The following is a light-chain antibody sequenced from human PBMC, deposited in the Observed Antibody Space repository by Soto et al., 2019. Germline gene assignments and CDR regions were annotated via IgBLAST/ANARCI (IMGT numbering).Light chain of an antibody. CDR2: LEGSGSY. Sequence: QSVLTQSSSASASLGSSVKLTCTLSRGHSSYIIAWHQQQPGKAPRYLMKLEGSGSYNKGSGVPDRFSGSSSGADRYLTISNLQFEDEADYYCETWDSNIRVFGGGTKVTVL. V-gene: IGLV4-60*02. J-gene: IGLJ2*01. CDR1: RGHSSYI. CDR3: ETWDSNIRV.